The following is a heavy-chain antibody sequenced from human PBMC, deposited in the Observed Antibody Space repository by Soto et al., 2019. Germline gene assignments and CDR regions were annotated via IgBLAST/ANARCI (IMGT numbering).Heavy chain of an antibody. D-gene: IGHD6-13*01. CDR3: ARYRIAAAGTRWFDP. J-gene: IGHJ5*02. V-gene: IGHV4-59*01. Sequence: PSETLSLTCTVSGGSISSYYWSWIRQPPGKGLEWIGYIYYSGSTNYNPSLKSRVTISVDTSKNQFSLKLSSVTAADTAVYYCARYRIAAAGTRWFDPWGQGTLDTVSS. CDR1: GGSISSYY. CDR2: IYYSGST.